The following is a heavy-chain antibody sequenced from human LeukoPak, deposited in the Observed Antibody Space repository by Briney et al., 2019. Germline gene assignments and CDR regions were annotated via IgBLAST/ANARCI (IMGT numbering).Heavy chain of an antibody. CDR1: GATFTGYY. J-gene: IGHJ3*02. CDR3: ARDLVAVVTAPVDCIYI. Sequence: ASVKVSCKSSGATFTGYYIHWVRQAPGQGLEWMGWINPNSGGTNYAQKFQGRVTMTRDTSISTAYMELSMLRSDDTAVYYCARDLVAVVTAPVDCIYIWGQRTMVTVST. CDR2: INPNSGGT. D-gene: IGHD3-22*01. V-gene: IGHV1-2*02.